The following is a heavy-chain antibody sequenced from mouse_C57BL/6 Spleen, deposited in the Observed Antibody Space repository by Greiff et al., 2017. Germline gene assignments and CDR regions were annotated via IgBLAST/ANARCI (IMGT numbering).Heavy chain of an antibody. D-gene: IGHD3-2*01. J-gene: IGHJ3*01. CDR1: GYAFSSYW. Sequence: QVQLQQSGAELVKPGASVKISCKASGYAFSSYWMNWVKQRPGKGLEWIGQLYPGDGDTNYNGKFKGKATLTADKSSSTAYMQLSSLTSEDSAVYFCARRSRQGWFAYWGQGTLVTVSA. CDR3: ARRSRQGWFAY. V-gene: IGHV1-80*01. CDR2: LYPGDGDT.